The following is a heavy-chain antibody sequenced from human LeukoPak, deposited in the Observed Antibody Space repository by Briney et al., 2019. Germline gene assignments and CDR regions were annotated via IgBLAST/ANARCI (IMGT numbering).Heavy chain of an antibody. D-gene: IGHD3-22*01. J-gene: IGHJ6*02. CDR2: ISWNSGSI. CDR1: GFTFSSYT. CDR3: AKDISYDSSGTPGYYGMDV. Sequence: GGSLRLSCAASGFTFSSYTMNWVRQPPGKGLEWVSGISWNSGSIGYADSVKGRFTISRDNAKNSLYLQMNSLRAEDTALYYCAKDISYDSSGTPGYYGMDVWGQGTTVTVSS. V-gene: IGHV3-9*01.